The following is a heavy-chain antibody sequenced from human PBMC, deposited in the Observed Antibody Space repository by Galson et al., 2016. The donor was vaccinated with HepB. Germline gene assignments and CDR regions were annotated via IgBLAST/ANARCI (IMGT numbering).Heavy chain of an antibody. CDR3: ARDMGLRGPNQRGFDP. J-gene: IGHJ5*02. D-gene: IGHD1-1*01. V-gene: IGHV1-18*01. CDR2: ISGYNGNT. CDR1: GYTYKNYG. Sequence: SVKVSCKASGYTYKNYGISWVREAPGQGLEWMGWISGYNGNTEYAQKFQGRVTMTTDTSTSTAYMELRSLRSDDTAVYYCARDMGLRGPNQRGFDPWGQGTLVIVSS.